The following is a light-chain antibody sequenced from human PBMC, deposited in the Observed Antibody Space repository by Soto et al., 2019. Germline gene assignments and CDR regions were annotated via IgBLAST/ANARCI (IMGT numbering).Light chain of an antibody. V-gene: IGKV3-15*01. CDR2: SAS. Sequence: EIVMTQSPATLSVSPGGRATLSCRASQSISDTLAWYQQKPVQAPRLLIYSASRRATGFPARFSCSASGTDFNLTISSLQSEDFAVYDCQQYDNWPWTFGQGTKVDIK. J-gene: IGKJ1*01. CDR3: QQYDNWPWT. CDR1: QSISDT.